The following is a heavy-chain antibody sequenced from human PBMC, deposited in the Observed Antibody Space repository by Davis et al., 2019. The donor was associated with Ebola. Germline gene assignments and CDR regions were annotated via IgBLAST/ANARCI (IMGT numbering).Heavy chain of an antibody. V-gene: IGHV3-53*01. CDR3: ARHVYGDFWYFDL. CDR2: IYRDERT. Sequence: PGGSLRLSCAASDFTVSDKYMSWVRQAPGKGPEWVSVIYRDERTYYANSVRGRFTISRDNSKNTVYLQMNSLRVEDTAMYYCARHVYGDFWYFDLWGRGTRVTVSS. CDR1: DFTVSDKY. J-gene: IGHJ2*01. D-gene: IGHD4-17*01.